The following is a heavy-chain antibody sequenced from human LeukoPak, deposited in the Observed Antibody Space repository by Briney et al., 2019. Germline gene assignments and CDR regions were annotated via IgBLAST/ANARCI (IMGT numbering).Heavy chain of an antibody. CDR3: ARLYQTANYYTLGGYCDLGY. V-gene: IGHV1-8*02. Sequence: GSVKVSCKASRYTFTSYDINWVRQAAGHGLEWICLMNRNSSRTGYAQNFQGRITMTRETSINTDYMEYTNLRSEDTAIDYCARLYQTANYYTLGGYCDLGYWGQGTPVTVSS. CDR1: RYTFTSYD. CDR2: MNRNSSRT. D-gene: IGHD3-10*01. J-gene: IGHJ4*02.